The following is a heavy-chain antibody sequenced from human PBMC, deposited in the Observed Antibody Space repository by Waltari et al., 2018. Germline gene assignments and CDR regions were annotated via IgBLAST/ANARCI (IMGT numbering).Heavy chain of an antibody. D-gene: IGHD2-15*01. Sequence: QVQLVQSGVEVQKPGASVKVSCKTSGYTFSRFGISWVRQAPGQGLEWMGCISAVNGSPSYAKTRQDRVTLTAYTATTTAYMELGSLTSDDTAVYYCARALVVVAATSPYAFDIWGQGTMVTVSS. CDR3: ARALVVVAATSPYAFDI. CDR1: GYTFSRFG. V-gene: IGHV1-18*01. CDR2: ISAVNGSP. J-gene: IGHJ3*02.